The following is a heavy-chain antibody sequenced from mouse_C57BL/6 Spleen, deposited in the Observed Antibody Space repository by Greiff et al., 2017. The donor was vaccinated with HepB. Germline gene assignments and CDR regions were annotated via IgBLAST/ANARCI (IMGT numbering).Heavy chain of an antibody. CDR1: GYTFTSYW. CDR3: ARWGGSSPAWCAY. V-gene: IGHV1-53*01. J-gene: IGHJ3*01. D-gene: IGHD1-1*01. Sequence: QVHVKQPGTELVKPGASVKLSCKASGYTFTSYWMHWVKQRPGQGLEWIGNINPSNGGTNYNEKFKSKATLTVDKSSSTAYMQLSSLTSEDSAVYYCARWGGSSPAWCAYWGQGTLVTVSA. CDR2: INPSNGGT.